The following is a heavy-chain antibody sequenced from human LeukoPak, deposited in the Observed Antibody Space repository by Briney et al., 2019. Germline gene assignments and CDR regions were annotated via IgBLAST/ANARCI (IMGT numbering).Heavy chain of an antibody. D-gene: IGHD4-17*01. CDR3: ARDLYGDYAHDS. Sequence: GGSLRLSCAASGFTFSSYTMNWVRQAPGRGLEWVSSISTSTNYIYYADSVKGRFTISRDNAKNSLYLQVNSLSAEDTAVYYCARDLYGDYAHDSWGQGTLVTVSS. CDR1: GFTFSSYT. V-gene: IGHV3-21*01. CDR2: ISTSTNYI. J-gene: IGHJ4*02.